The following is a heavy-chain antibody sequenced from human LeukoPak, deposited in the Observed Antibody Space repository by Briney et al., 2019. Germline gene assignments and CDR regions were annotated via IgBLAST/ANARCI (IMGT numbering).Heavy chain of an antibody. D-gene: IGHD4-23*01. J-gene: IGHJ4*02. CDR3: ARAPAATVVTPKTSFDY. CDR2: INPNSGGT. Sequence: ASVKVSCKASGYTFTSYYMHWVRQAPGQGLEWMGWINPNSGGTNYAQKFQGRVTMTRDTSISTAYMELSRLRSDDTAVYYCARAPAATVVTPKTSFDYWGQGTLVTVSS. CDR1: GYTFTSYY. V-gene: IGHV1-2*02.